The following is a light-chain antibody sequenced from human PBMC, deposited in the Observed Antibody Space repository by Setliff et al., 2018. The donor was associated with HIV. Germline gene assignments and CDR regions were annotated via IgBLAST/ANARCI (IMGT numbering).Light chain of an antibody. V-gene: IGLV2-11*01. CDR2: DVS. Sequence: QSALTQPRSVSGSPGQSVTISCTGTRSDVGFYNYVSWYQQLPGKAPKVKIYDVSKRPSGVPDRFSASKSGNTASLTISGLQAEDEADYYCCSYAGSYTFYGFGTGTKVTVL. J-gene: IGLJ1*01. CDR1: RSDVGFYNY. CDR3: CSYAGSYTFYG.